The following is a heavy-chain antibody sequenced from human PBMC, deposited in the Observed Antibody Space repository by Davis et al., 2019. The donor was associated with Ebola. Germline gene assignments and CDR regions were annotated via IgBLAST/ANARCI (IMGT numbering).Heavy chain of an antibody. V-gene: IGHV1-69*13. J-gene: IGHJ6*02. CDR3: ARAENSGYDWLGMDV. CDR2: IVPIFGTA. D-gene: IGHD5-12*01. CDR1: GGTFSSYA. Sequence: SVKVSCKASGGTFSSYAITWVRQAPGQGLEWMGGIVPIFGTANYAQKFQGRVTITADESTSTAYMELSSLRSEDTAVYYCARAENSGYDWLGMDVWGQGTTVTVSS.